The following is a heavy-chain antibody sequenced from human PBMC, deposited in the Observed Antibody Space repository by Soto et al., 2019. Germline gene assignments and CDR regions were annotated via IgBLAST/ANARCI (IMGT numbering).Heavy chain of an antibody. CDR2: IDPSDSYT. V-gene: IGHV5-10-1*01. Sequence: GESLKISGKCSGGSFTSYLISWVRQMPGKGLEWMGRIDPSDSYTNYSPSFQGHVTISADKSISTAYLQWSSLKASDTAMYYCARRELADGTYGMDVWGQGTTVTVSS. J-gene: IGHJ6*01. D-gene: IGHD6-13*01. CDR1: GGSFTSYL. CDR3: ARRELADGTYGMDV.